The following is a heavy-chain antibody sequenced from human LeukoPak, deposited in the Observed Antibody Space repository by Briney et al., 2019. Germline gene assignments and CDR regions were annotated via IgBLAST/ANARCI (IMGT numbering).Heavy chain of an antibody. CDR1: GGSISSSSYY. J-gene: IGHJ4*02. CDR3: ASGEQRGVPDY. Sequence: SETLSLTCTVSGGSISSSSYYWAWIRQPPGKGLEWIGSIYHSGSTYYNPSLKSRVTISVDTSKNQFSLKLSSVTAADTAVYYCASGEQRGVPDYWGQGTLVTVSS. V-gene: IGHV4-39*07. CDR2: IYHSGST. D-gene: IGHD3-10*01.